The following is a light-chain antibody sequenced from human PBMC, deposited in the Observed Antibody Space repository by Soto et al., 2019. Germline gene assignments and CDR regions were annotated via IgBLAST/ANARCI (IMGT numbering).Light chain of an antibody. V-gene: IGLV2-23*01. CDR2: EGS. CDR3: YSYAGGSTWL. CDR1: SSDVGGYNL. Sequence: QSVLTPPASVSGSPGQSITISCTGTSSDVGGYNLVSWYQQHPGEVPKLMIYEGSKRPSGVSIRFSGSKSGKTASLTISGLQAEDEADYYCYSYAGGSTWLFGGGTKLTVL. J-gene: IGLJ3*02.